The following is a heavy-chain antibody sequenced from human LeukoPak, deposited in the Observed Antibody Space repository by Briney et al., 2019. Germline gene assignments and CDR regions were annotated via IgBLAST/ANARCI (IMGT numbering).Heavy chain of an antibody. Sequence: GGSLRLSCAASGFTLTSYAMSWVRQAPGKGLEWVSTISGAGANTYYADSVKGRFITSRDISKNTLYLQMNSLRAEDTAVYYCAKDGDIWLGDLNWFDSWGQGTLVTVSS. D-gene: IGHD3-10*01. CDR3: AKDGDIWLGDLNWFDS. CDR1: GFTLTSYA. V-gene: IGHV3-23*01. CDR2: ISGAGANT. J-gene: IGHJ5*01.